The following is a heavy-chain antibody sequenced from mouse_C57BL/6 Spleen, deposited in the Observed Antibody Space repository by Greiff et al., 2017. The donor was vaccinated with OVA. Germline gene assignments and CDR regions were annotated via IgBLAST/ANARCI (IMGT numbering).Heavy chain of an antibody. V-gene: IGHV14-2*01. J-gene: IGHJ4*01. CDR1: GFNIKDYY. CDR3: ARSPHYYAMDY. CDR2: IDPEDGDT. Sequence: EVQLVESGAELVKPGASVKLSCTASGFNIKDYYMHWVKQRTEQGLEWIGRIDPEDGDTKYAPNFQGNAPITADTSSNTAYLQLSSLTSEDAAVYYCARSPHYYAMDYWGQGTAVTVSS.